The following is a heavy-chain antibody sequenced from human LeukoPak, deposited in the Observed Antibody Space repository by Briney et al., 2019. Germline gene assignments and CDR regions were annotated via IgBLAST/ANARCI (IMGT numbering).Heavy chain of an antibody. D-gene: IGHD2-15*01. CDR3: ARADVGRGGQNV. Sequence: GGSLRLSCAASGFTFGNYWMSWVRQAPGKGLEWLANMNLDGSEKYYMDSVKGRFTISRDNAENSLCLQMSSLRVEDTAVYYCARADVGRGGQNVWGQGTLVTVSS. V-gene: IGHV3-7*04. CDR2: MNLDGSEK. J-gene: IGHJ4*02. CDR1: GFTFGNYW.